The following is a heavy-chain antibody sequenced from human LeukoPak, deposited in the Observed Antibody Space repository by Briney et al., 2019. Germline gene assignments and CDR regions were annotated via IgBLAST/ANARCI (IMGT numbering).Heavy chain of an antibody. D-gene: IGHD5-18*01. CDR1: GFTFSSYE. CDR3: ARDDWEYSYGHEVK. Sequence: GGSLRLSCAASGFTFSSYEMNWVRQAPGKGLEWVSYISSSGSTIYYADSVKGRFTISRDNAKNSLYLQMNSLRAEDTAVYYCARDDWEYSYGHEVKWGQGTLVTVSS. CDR2: ISSSGSTI. V-gene: IGHV3-48*03. J-gene: IGHJ4*02.